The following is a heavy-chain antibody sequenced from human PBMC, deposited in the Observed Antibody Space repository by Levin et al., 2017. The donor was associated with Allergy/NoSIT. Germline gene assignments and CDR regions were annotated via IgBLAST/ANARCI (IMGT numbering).Heavy chain of an antibody. CDR2: INHSGST. J-gene: IGHJ4*02. V-gene: IGHV4-34*01. D-gene: IGHD2-15*01. CDR1: GGSFSGYY. Sequence: SQTLSLTCAVYGGSFSGYYWSWIRQPPGKGLEWIGEINHSGSTNYNPSLKSRVTISVDTSKNQFSLNFSSVTAADTALYYCAREDIVVVVATTVFDYWGQGTLVTVSS. CDR3: AREDIVVVVATTVFDY.